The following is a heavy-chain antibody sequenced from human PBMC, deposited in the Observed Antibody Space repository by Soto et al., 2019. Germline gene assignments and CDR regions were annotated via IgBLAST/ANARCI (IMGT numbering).Heavy chain of an antibody. CDR3: AKNRVTRADAFDI. CDR1: GFSFSSYA. CDR2: ISGSGGTT. J-gene: IGHJ3*02. D-gene: IGHD2-21*02. V-gene: IGHV3-23*01. Sequence: EVQLLESGGGLVQPGGSLRLSCAASGFSFSSYAMTWVRQAPGKGLEWISSISGSGGTTYYADSVKGRFTISRDNSKNTLYLQMNSLRAEVTAVYYCAKNRVTRADAFDIWGQGTMVTVSS.